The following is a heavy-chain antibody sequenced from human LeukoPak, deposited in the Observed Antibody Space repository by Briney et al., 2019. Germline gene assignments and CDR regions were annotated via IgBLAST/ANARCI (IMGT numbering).Heavy chain of an antibody. CDR3: AKDNRFGQWLAPYYFDY. V-gene: IGHV3-21*04. Sequence: PGGSLRLSCAASGFTFSSYSMNWVRQAPGKGLEWVSSISSSSSYIYYADSVKGRFTISRDNSKNTLYLQMNSLRAEDTAVYYCAKDNRFGQWLAPYYFDYWGQGTLVTVSS. CDR1: GFTFSSYS. D-gene: IGHD6-19*01. J-gene: IGHJ4*02. CDR2: ISSSSSYI.